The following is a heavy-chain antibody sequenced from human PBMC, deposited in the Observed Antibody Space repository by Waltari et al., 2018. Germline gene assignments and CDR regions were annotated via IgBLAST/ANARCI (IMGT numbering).Heavy chain of an antibody. CDR3: TRQVLGYCTSAACRRLES. CDR1: GSFFTTCFS. V-gene: IGHV4-38-2*01. CDR2: IYHDGTT. D-gene: IGHD2-2*03. Sequence: VQLQESGPGLLQPSETLSRTSGVAGSFFTTCFSCGCLRQSPGTGLGWIATIYHDGTTFYNPSLKSRVTISMDTSKNQFSLSLKSVTATDTAVYYCTRQVLGYCTSAACRRLESWGQGTPVTVSS. J-gene: IGHJ4*02.